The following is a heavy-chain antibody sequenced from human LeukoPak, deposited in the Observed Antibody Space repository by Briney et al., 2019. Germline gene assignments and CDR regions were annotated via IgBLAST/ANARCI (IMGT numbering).Heavy chain of an antibody. CDR2: IYNDGRT. J-gene: IGHJ4*02. V-gene: IGHV3-53*04. CDR3: ARVPLHPTISSFDY. Sequence: GGSLRLSCAASGFTFSSYEMNWVRQAPGKGLEGVSLIYNDGRTFYADSLKGRFTISRHDSKNTLFLQMNSLRPEDTAVYYCARVPLHPTISSFDYWGQGTLVTVSS. CDR1: GFTFSSYE. D-gene: IGHD2/OR15-2a*01.